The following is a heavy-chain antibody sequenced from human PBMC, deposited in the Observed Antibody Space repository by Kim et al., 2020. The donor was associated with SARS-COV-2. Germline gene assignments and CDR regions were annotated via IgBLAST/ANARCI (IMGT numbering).Heavy chain of an antibody. CDR1: GGSFSGYY. Sequence: SETLSLTCAVYGGSFSGYYWSWIRQPPGKGLEWIGEINHSGSTNYNPSLKSRVTISVDTSKNQFSLKLSSVTAADTAVYYCARVTIWGSGSYYPKGHSWFDPWGQGTLVTVSS. CDR3: ARVTIWGSGSYYPKGHSWFDP. CDR2: INHSGST. D-gene: IGHD3-10*01. V-gene: IGHV4-34*01. J-gene: IGHJ5*02.